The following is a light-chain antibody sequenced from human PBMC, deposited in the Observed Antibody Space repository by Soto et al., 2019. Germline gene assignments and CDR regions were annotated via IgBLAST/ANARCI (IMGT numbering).Light chain of an antibody. Sequence: QSVLTQPASVSGSPGQSITISCTGTSSDVGGYNYVSWYQQHPGKAPKLMIYEVSNRPSGVSNRFSGSKSGNTASLTISGLQAEDEADYYCSSYTSSSTLDRYVFGTGTKVTVL. J-gene: IGLJ1*01. CDR2: EVS. CDR3: SSYTSSSTLDRYV. V-gene: IGLV2-14*01. CDR1: SSDVGGYNY.